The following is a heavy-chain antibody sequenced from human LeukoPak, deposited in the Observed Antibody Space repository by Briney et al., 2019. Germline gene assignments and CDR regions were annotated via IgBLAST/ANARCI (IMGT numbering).Heavy chain of an antibody. D-gene: IGHD3/OR15-3a*01. Sequence: GGSLRLSCAASGFTFRTYAMHWVRQAPGKGLEWVAVVSYDGSNKYYADSVKGRFTISRDNFKNALSLQLNNLRPEDTALYYCAKHFCTGLDCSLFDSWGQGTLVTVSS. V-gene: IGHV3-30*04. CDR1: GFTFRTYA. CDR3: AKHFCTGLDCSLFDS. J-gene: IGHJ4*02. CDR2: VSYDGSNK.